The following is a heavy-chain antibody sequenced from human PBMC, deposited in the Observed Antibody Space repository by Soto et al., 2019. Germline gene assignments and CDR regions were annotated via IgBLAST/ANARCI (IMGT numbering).Heavy chain of an antibody. D-gene: IGHD5-18*01. CDR2: IYTSGST. V-gene: IGHV4-4*07. J-gene: IGHJ4*02. CDR1: GGSISSYC. CDR3: ARGPAGYSYGLYYFDY. Sequence: SETLSLTCTVSGGSISSYCWSWIRQPAGKGLEWIGRIYTSGSTNYNPSLKSRVTMSVDTSKNQFSLKLSSVTAADTAVYYCARGPAGYSYGLYYFDYWGQGTLVTVSS.